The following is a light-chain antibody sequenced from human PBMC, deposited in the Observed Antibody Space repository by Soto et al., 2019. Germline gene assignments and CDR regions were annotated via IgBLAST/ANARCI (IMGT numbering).Light chain of an antibody. Sequence: QSVLTQPASVSGSPGQSITISCTGTSSDVGSYNLVSWYQQHPGKAPKLMIYDGSQRPSGVSNRFSASKSGTTASLTISGLQAEDEADYFCCSYAGTHVVFGGGTQLTVL. CDR3: CSYAGTHVV. V-gene: IGLV2-23*01. J-gene: IGLJ2*01. CDR2: DGS. CDR1: SSDVGSYNL.